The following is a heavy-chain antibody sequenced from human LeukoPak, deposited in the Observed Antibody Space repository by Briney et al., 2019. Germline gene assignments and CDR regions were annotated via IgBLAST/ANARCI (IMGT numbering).Heavy chain of an antibody. CDR3: ARYCSSTSCSPPYHYYGMDV. Sequence: PGGSLRLSCAASGFTFNNAWMSWVRQAPGKGLEWVSTLSGSGGSTYYADSVKGRFTISRDNSKNTLYLQMNSLRAEDTAVYYCARYCSSTSCSPPYHYYGMDVWGQGTTVTVSS. D-gene: IGHD2-2*01. CDR2: LSGSGGST. J-gene: IGHJ6*02. V-gene: IGHV3-23*01. CDR1: GFTFNNAW.